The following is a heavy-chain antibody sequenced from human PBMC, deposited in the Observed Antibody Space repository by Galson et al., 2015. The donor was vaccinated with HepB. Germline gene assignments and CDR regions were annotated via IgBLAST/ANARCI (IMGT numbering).Heavy chain of an antibody. CDR3: ARGQWLRDAFDI. J-gene: IGHJ3*02. CDR1: GYTFTSYD. CDR2: MNPNSGNA. Sequence: SVKVSCKASGYTFTSYDIIWVRQATGQGLEWMGWMNPNSGNAGYAQKFQGRVTMTRNTSISTAYMELSSLRSEDTAVYYCARGQWLRDAFDIWGQGTMVTVSS. V-gene: IGHV1-8*01. D-gene: IGHD3-22*01.